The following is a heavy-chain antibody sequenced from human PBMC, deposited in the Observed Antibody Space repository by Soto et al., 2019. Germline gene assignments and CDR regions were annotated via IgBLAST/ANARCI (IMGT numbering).Heavy chain of an antibody. D-gene: IGHD6-19*01. Sequence: QVQLQESGPGLVKPSQTLSLTCTVSGGSISSGDYYWRWIRQPPGKGLEWIGYIYYSGSTYYNPVIKSRVTISVETSKNQFSLKLSSVTAADTAVYYCDHYSSGRAFDIWGQGTMVTVSS. CDR1: GGSISSGDYY. J-gene: IGHJ3*02. CDR3: DHYSSGRAFDI. V-gene: IGHV4-30-4*01. CDR2: IYYSGST.